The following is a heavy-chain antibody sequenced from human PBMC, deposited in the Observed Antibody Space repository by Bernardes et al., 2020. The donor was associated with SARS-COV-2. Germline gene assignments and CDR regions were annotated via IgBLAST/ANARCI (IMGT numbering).Heavy chain of an antibody. CDR3: ARDSGRYYIDY. Sequence: GRPLRVSCASSGIIFSNYLMTWVRRAPGKGLEWVANIKPDGSQTFSVDAVKGRFTISRDNAKNSLYLQMNSLRAEDTAVYYCARDSGRYYIDYWGQGTLVTVSS. V-gene: IGHV3-7*01. CDR1: GIIFSNYL. CDR2: IKPDGSQT. D-gene: IGHD1-26*01. J-gene: IGHJ4*02.